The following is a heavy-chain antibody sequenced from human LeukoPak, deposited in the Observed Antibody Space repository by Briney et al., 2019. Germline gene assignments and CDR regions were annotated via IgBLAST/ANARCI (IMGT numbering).Heavy chain of an antibody. CDR3: ARDCDYYEINTYYDAFDI. V-gene: IGHV3-7*01. Sequence: TGGSLRLSCAVSGLTFSSYSMSWVRQAPGKGLEWVANIHKDGSEKNYVDSVKGRFTISRDIAKNSLYLQMDRLRAEDTAVYYCARDCDYYEINTYYDAFDIWGQGTKVTVSS. D-gene: IGHD3-22*01. CDR1: GLTFSSYS. J-gene: IGHJ3*02. CDR2: IHKDGSEK.